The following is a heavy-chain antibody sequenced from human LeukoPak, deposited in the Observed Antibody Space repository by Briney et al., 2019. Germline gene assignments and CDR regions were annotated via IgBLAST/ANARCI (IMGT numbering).Heavy chain of an antibody. CDR2: IRYDGSNK. Sequence: GGSLRLSCAASGFTFSSYAMSWVRQAPGKGLEWVAFIRYDGSNKYYADSVKGRFTISRDNSKNTPYLQMNSLRAEDTAVYYCAKDPVRVGEQGYCSGGSCYSGGYFDYWGQGTLVTVSS. CDR1: GFTFSSYA. CDR3: AKDPVRVGEQGYCSGGSCYSGGYFDY. V-gene: IGHV3-30*02. J-gene: IGHJ4*02. D-gene: IGHD2-15*01.